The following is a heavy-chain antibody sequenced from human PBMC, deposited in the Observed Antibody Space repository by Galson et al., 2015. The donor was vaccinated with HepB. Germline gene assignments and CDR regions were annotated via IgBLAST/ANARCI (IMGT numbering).Heavy chain of an antibody. V-gene: IGHV3-21*01. CDR3: ARAQPGYSDNWHAFDF. Sequence: SLRLSCAASGFTFNTYTMNWVRQAPGKGLEWVSSISSRSTNIYQADSVKGRFTISRDNAKNSLYLQMNGLRAEDTAMYYCARAQPGYSDNWHAFDFWGQGTVVTVSS. J-gene: IGHJ3*01. D-gene: IGHD6-13*01. CDR2: ISSRSTNI. CDR1: GFTFNTYT.